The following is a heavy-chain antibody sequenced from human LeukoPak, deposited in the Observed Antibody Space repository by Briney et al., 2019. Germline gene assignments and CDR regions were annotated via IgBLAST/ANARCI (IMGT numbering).Heavy chain of an antibody. CDR3: ARDSTMSTSPTEDY. CDR2: INPNSGGT. Sequence: ASVKVSCKASGYTFTGYYMHWMRQAPGQGLEWMGWINPNSGGTNYAQKFQGRVTMTRDTSISTAYMELSRLRSDDTAVYYCARDSTMSTSPTEDYWGQGTLVTVSS. J-gene: IGHJ4*02. CDR1: GYTFTGYY. D-gene: IGHD2-2*01. V-gene: IGHV1-2*02.